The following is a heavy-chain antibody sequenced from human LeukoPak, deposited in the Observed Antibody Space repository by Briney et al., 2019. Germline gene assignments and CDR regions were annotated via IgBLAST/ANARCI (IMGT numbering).Heavy chain of an antibody. Sequence: ASVKVSCKASGYTFTGYYMHWVRQAPGQGLEWMGWINPNSGGTNYAQKFQGRVTMTRDTSISTAYMELSRLRSDDTAVYYCARDRELGWFHYCYGMDVWGQGTTVTVSS. D-gene: IGHD7-27*01. CDR3: ARDRELGWFHYCYGMDV. V-gene: IGHV1-2*02. CDR2: INPNSGGT. CDR1: GYTFTGYY. J-gene: IGHJ6*02.